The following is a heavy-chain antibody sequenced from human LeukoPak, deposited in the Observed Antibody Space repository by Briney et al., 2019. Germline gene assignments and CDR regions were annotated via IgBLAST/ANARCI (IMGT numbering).Heavy chain of an antibody. D-gene: IGHD3-10*01. CDR3: ARTSRHFYGSGSNLTPWPADMDV. CDR1: GGSINSYY. Sequence: SETLSLTCTVSGGSINSYYWTWIRQPPGEGLGWIGYIYYSGSNHYNTSLNSRVTISMNTSKNHFSMKLSSVTAADSAIYYCARTSRHFYGSGSNLTPWPADMDVWGQGTKVTVSS. J-gene: IGHJ6*02. CDR2: IYYSGSN. V-gene: IGHV4-59*01.